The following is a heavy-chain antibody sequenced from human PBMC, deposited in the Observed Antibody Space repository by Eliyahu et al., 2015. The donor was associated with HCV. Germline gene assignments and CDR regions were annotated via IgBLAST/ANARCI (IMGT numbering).Heavy chain of an antibody. CDR3: AKNAATGTPFYDS. D-gene: IGHD3-9*01. V-gene: IGHV3-23*01. Sequence: EVQLLESGGGLVQPGGSLRLSCAAXGFTFSNYAMTWVRQAPGKGLGWVSAISGSGGNIYYADSVEGRFTMSRDNSRDTLYLQMDSLRVDDTAIYYCAKNAATGTPFYDSWGRGNLVTVSS. CDR2: ISGSGGNI. J-gene: IGHJ4*02. CDR1: GFTFSNYA.